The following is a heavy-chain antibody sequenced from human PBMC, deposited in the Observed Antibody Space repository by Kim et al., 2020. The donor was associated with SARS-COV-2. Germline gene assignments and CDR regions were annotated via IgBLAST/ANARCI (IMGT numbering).Heavy chain of an antibody. CDR1: GFNFGFYA. Sequence: GGSLRLSCAASGFNFGFYAMSWARPAPGKGLEWVSTISGGRGNTHYADSVQGRFTISRDNSMNTLYLQMNSLRAEDTAVYYCDASDYWGQGTLVTVSS. V-gene: IGHV3-23*01. J-gene: IGHJ4*02. CDR3: DASDY. CDR2: ISGGRGNT.